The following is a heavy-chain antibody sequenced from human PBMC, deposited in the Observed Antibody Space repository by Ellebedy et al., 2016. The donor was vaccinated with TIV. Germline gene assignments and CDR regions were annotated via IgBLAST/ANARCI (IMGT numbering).Heavy chain of an antibody. D-gene: IGHD5-18*01. CDR2: VNDCGFST. CDR3: AKGTAAIVTPSRWLDD. J-gene: IGHJ5*02. CDR1: GLTFSDYA. V-gene: IGHV3-23*01. Sequence: GGSLRLXCAASGLTFSDYAMTWVRQARGKGLEWVGIVNDCGFSTYYADSVRGRFTISRDNSKTTLYLQMSSLRDDDTATYYCAKGTAAIVTPSRWLDDWGQGTLVNVSS.